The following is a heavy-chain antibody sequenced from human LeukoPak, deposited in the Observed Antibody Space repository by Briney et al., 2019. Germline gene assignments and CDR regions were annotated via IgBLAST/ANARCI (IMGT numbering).Heavy chain of an antibody. CDR2: IWYDGSNK. V-gene: IGHV3-33*06. CDR3: AKGGYSYGYSFDY. CDR1: RFTFSSYG. J-gene: IGHJ4*02. D-gene: IGHD5-18*01. Sequence: GGSLRLSCAASRFTFSSYGMHWVRQAPGKGLEWVAVIWYDGSNKYYADSVKGRFTISRDNSKNTLYLQMNSLRAEDTAVYYCAKGGYSYGYSFDYWGQGTLVTVSS.